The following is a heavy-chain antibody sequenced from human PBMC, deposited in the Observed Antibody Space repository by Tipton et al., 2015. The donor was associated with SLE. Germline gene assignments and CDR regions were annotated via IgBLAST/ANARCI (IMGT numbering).Heavy chain of an antibody. Sequence: TLSLTCTVSGGSISSSSYFWGWIRQPPGKGLEWIGNIYYSGSPYYNPSLKSRVTISVNTSKNQFSLEVRSVTAADTAVYYCVRLRSKVLIDYWGQGTLVTVSS. CDR2: IYYSGSP. CDR3: VRLRSKVLIDY. V-gene: IGHV4-39*07. CDR1: GGSISSSSYF. J-gene: IGHJ4*02. D-gene: IGHD2-8*01.